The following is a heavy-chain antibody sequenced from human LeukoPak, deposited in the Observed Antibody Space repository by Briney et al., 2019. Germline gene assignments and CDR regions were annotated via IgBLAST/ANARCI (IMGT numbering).Heavy chain of an antibody. D-gene: IGHD3-9*01. Sequence: ESSVKVSCKASGGTFSSYAISWVRQAPGQGLEWMGRIIPIFGTANYAQKFQGRVTITTDESTSTAYMELSSLRSEDTAVYYCAREGGSYYDILTGAAARGDYFDYWGQGTLVTVSS. CDR2: IIPIFGTA. V-gene: IGHV1-69*05. CDR1: GGTFSSYA. J-gene: IGHJ4*02. CDR3: AREGGSYYDILTGAAARGDYFDY.